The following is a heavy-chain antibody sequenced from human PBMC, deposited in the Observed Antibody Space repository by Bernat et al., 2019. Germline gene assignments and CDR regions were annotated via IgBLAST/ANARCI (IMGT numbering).Heavy chain of an antibody. CDR3: ARGTVASPVGAFDI. CDR2: INHSGST. Sequence: QVQLQQWGAGLLKPSETLSLTCAVYGGSFSGYYWSWIRQPPGKGLEWIGEINHSGSTNYNPSLKSRVTISVDTSKNQFSLKLSSVTAADTAVYYCARGTVASPVGAFDIWGQGTMATVSS. CDR1: GGSFSGYY. V-gene: IGHV4-34*01. D-gene: IGHD6-19*01. J-gene: IGHJ3*02.